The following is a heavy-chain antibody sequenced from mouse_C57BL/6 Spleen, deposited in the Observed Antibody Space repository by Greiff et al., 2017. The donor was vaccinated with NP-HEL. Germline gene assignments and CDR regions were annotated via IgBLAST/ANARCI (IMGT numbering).Heavy chain of an antibody. CDR2: IHPNSGST. CDR3: ARGTTVVASRAMDY. J-gene: IGHJ4*01. CDR1: GYTFTSYW. D-gene: IGHD1-1*01. Sequence: QVQLQQPGAELVKPGASVKLSCKASGYTFTSYWMHWVKQRPGQGLEWIGMIHPNSGSTNYNEKFKSKATLTVDKSSSTAYMQLSSLTSEDSAFYYCARGTTVVASRAMDYWGQGTSVTVSS. V-gene: IGHV1-64*01.